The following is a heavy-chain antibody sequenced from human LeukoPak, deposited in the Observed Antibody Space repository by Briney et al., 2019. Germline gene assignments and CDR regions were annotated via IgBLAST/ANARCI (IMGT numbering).Heavy chain of an antibody. CDR2: FDPEDGET. Sequence: ASVKVSCKVSGYTLTELSMHWVRQAPGKGLEWMGGFDPEDGETIYAQKFQGRVTMTEDPSTDTAYMELSSLRSEDTAVYYCATALNYYYDSEHWGQGTLVTVSS. J-gene: IGHJ1*01. D-gene: IGHD3-22*01. V-gene: IGHV1-24*01. CDR1: GYTLTELS. CDR3: ATALNYYYDSEH.